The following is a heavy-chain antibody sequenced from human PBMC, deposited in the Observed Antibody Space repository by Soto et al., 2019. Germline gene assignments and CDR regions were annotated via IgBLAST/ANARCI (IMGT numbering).Heavy chain of an antibody. CDR1: GCSVSSCGYS. J-gene: IGHJ5*02. V-gene: IGHV4-30-2*01. CDR3: ARVPDR. Sequence: QLQLQESGSGLVKPSQTLSLTCAVSGCSVSSCGYSWGWIRHPPGKGLEWIGYIYHRGSTYYNPSLKTRVTISVDRSKNQFSLKLSSVTAADTAVYYCARVPDRWGQGTLVTVSS. D-gene: IGHD2-2*01. CDR2: IYHRGST.